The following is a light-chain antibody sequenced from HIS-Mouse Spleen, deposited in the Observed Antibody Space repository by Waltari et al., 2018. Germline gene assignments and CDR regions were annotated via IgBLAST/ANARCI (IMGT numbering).Light chain of an antibody. J-gene: IGLJ2*01. Sequence: QSVLTQPPSASGTPGQRVTISCSGSSSNIGSNYVYWYQQLPGTAPKLLISRNNQRPSGVPDRFSGATSGTSASLAISGLRSEDEADYYCAAWDDSLSGPRVFGGGTKLTVL. CDR1: SSNIGSNY. CDR3: AAWDDSLSGPRV. CDR2: RNN. V-gene: IGLV1-47*01.